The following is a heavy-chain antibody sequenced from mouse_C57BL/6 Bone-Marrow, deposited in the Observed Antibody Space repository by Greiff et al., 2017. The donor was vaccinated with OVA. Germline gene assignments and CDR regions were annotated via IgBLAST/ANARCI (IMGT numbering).Heavy chain of an antibody. J-gene: IGHJ2*01. CDR1: GYTFTDYN. V-gene: IGHV1-18*01. CDR2: INPNNGGT. Sequence: EVKLMESGPELVKPGASVKIPCKASGYTFTDYNMDWVKQSHGKSLEWIGDINPNNGGTIYNQTFKGRATLTVDKSSSTAYMELRSLTSEDTAIYYCARLGYYYGSSYFDYWGQGTTLTVSS. D-gene: IGHD1-1*01. CDR3: ARLGYYYGSSYFDY.